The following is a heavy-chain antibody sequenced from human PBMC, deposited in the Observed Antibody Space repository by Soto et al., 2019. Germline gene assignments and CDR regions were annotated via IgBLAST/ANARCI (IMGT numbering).Heavy chain of an antibody. CDR1: GDSVSSPYY. J-gene: IGHJ4*02. CDR3: ARSAGWYAVHS. V-gene: IGHV4-4*02. Sequence: QVQLQESGPGLVKPSGTLSLTCAVSGDSVSSPYYWCWVRQPPGKGLEWIGEVFHTGTTSYNPSLRSRVAISMDKSTNPCSLDLSSLTAADTAVYYCARSAGWYAVHSWGPGTLVSVSS. CDR2: VFHTGTT. D-gene: IGHD6-13*01.